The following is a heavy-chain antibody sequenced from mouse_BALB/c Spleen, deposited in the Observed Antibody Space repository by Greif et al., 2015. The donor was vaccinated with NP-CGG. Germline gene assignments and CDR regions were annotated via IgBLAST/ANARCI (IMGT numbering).Heavy chain of an antibody. D-gene: IGHD1-1*01. J-gene: IGHJ1*01. CDR3: AITTVVGGYFDV. V-gene: IGHV1S22*01. CDR1: GYTFTSYW. Sequence: LQQSGSELVRPGASAKLSCKASGYTFTSYWMHWVKRRHGQGLEWIGNIYPGSGSTNYDEKFKSKGTLTVDTSSSTAYMHLSSLTSEDSAVYYCAITTVVGGYFDVWGAGTTVTVSS. CDR2: IYPGSGST.